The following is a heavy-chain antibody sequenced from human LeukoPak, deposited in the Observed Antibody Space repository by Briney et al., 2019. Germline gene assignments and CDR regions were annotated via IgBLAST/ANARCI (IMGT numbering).Heavy chain of an antibody. CDR3: ARFTPQGYGWGGYNRFDP. V-gene: IGHV4-59*01. D-gene: IGHD3-16*01. J-gene: IGHJ5*02. CDR2: IYYSGST. CDR1: GGSISSYY. Sequence: SETLSLTCTVSGGSISSYYWNWIQQPPGKGLEWIGYIYYSGSTNYNPSLKSRVTISLDTSKNQFSLNLTSVTAADTAVYYCARFTPQGYGWGGYNRFDPWGQGTLVTVSS.